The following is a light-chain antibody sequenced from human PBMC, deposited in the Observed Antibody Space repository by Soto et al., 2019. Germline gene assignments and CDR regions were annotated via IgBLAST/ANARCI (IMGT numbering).Light chain of an antibody. V-gene: IGLV2-14*01. CDR1: TSDIGGNKY. Sequence: QSALTQPASVSGSPGQSITISCTGTTSDIGGNKYVSWYQQHPDKAPKVLIFEVSNRPSGISDRFSGSKSGNTASVTISGLQAEDEADYYCSSYTSSTTSVVFGGGTKLTVL. J-gene: IGLJ2*01. CDR3: SSYTSSTTSVV. CDR2: EVS.